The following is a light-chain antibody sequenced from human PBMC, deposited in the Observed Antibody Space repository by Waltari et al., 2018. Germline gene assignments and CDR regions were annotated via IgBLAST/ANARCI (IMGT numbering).Light chain of an antibody. CDR3: ASWDDTLNVPV. J-gene: IGLJ3*02. CDR2: RNN. Sequence: QSVLTQPPSASGTPGQRVTVSCSGSSSNIGTNPVNWYQQFPGTAPKVRIHRNNQRPSGVPDRFSGSKSGTSASLAISGLQSEDEATYYCASWDDTLNVPVFGGGTKLTVL. V-gene: IGLV1-44*01. CDR1: SSNIGTNP.